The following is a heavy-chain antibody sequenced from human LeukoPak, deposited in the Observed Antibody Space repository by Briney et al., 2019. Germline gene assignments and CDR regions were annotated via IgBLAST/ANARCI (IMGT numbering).Heavy chain of an antibody. V-gene: IGHV4-34*01. CDR2: INHSGST. J-gene: IGHJ5*02. Sequence: SDTLSLTCAVYGGPFSGYYWSWIRQPTGKGLEWIGEINHSGSTNYNPSLKSRVTISVDTSKNQFSLKLSSVTAADTAVYYCGNYYESSGYSTWGQGTLVSVSS. CDR3: GNYYESSGYST. D-gene: IGHD3-22*01. CDR1: GGPFSGYY.